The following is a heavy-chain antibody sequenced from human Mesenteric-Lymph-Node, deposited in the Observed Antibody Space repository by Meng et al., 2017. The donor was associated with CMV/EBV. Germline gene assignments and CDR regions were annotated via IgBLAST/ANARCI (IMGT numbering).Heavy chain of an antibody. CDR2: ISSSGSTI. V-gene: IGHV3-11*01. CDR3: ARRTGGYWYFDL. Sequence: CAASGFTCCDCYMSWHRQAPGKGLEWVSYISSSGSTIYYADSVKGRFTISRDNAKNSLYLKVNSLRAEDTAVYYCARRTGGYWYFDLWGRGTLVTVSS. CDR1: GFTCCDCY. D-gene: IGHD7-27*01. J-gene: IGHJ2*01.